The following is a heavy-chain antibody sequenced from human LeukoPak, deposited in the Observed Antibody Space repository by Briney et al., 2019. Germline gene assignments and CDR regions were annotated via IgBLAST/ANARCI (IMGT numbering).Heavy chain of an antibody. CDR1: GGSFSDSY. V-gene: IGHV4-34*01. D-gene: IGHD3-22*01. Sequence: PSETLSLTCAVYGGSFSDSYWTWIRQPPGKGLEWIGEINDSGSTNFNVSLKSRVTISVDKSKSQFSLKLTSVTAADTAVYYCARGFTLNYFDSSFYNFDSWGQGTLVTVSS. CDR2: INDSGST. CDR3: ARGFTLNYFDSSFYNFDS. J-gene: IGHJ4*02.